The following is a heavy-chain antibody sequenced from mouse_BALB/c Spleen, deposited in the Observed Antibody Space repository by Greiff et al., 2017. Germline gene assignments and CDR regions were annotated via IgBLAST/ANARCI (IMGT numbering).Heavy chain of an antibody. J-gene: IGHJ2*01. CDR1: GYTFTSYW. CDR3: ARGTGTGFDY. CDR2: INPSNGRT. Sequence: QVQLQQPGAELVKPGASVKLSCKASGYTFTSYWMHWVKQRPGQGLEWIGEINPSNGRTNYNEKFKSKATLTVDKSSSTAYMQLSSLTSEDSAVYYCARGTGTGFDYWGQGTTLTVSS. V-gene: IGHV1S81*02. D-gene: IGHD4-1*01.